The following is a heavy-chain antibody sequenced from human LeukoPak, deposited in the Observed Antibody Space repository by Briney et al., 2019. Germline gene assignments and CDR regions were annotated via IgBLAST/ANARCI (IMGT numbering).Heavy chain of an antibody. V-gene: IGHV4-59*11. CDR2: VYYSGST. D-gene: IGHD6-13*01. CDR3: ARASYSSSWYGVPNWFDP. J-gene: IGHJ5*02. Sequence: SETLSLTCTVSGGSISRHYWSWIRQPPGKGLEWIGYVYYSGSTNYNPSLKSRVTISVDTSKNQFSLKLSSVTAADTAVYYCARASYSSSWYGVPNWFDPWGQGTLVTVSS. CDR1: GGSISRHY.